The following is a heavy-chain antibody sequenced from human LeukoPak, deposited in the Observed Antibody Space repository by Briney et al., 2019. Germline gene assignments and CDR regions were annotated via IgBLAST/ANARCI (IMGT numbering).Heavy chain of an antibody. CDR2: IIPIFGTA. Sequence: GSSVKVSCKTSGGTFSSYAITWVRQAPGQGLEWMGRIIPIFGTANYAQKFQGRVTITTDEYTSTAYMELSSLTSEDTAVYYCARAIRYSSSWEYFDYWGQGTLVTVSS. V-gene: IGHV1-69*05. D-gene: IGHD6-13*01. CDR3: ARAIRYSSSWEYFDY. J-gene: IGHJ4*02. CDR1: GGTFSSYA.